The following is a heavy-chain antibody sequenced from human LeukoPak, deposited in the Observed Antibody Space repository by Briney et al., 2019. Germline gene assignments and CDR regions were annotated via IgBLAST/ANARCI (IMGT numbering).Heavy chain of an antibody. Sequence: GGSLRLSCAASGFTFSSYWIHWVRQAPGKGLVWVSRIKSDGSTNYADSVKGRFTISRDNAKNTVSLQMNSLRAEDTGVYYCARAPSEIGGYYPEYFRHWGQGTLVTVSS. J-gene: IGHJ1*01. CDR2: IKSDGST. CDR3: ARAPSEIGGYYPEYFRH. V-gene: IGHV3-74*01. D-gene: IGHD3-22*01. CDR1: GFTFSSYW.